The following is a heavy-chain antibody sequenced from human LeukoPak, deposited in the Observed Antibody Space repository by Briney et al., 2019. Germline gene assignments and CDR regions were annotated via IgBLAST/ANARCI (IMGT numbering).Heavy chain of an antibody. Sequence: QPGGSLRLSCAASGFTFTSYGMSWVRQAPGKGLEGVSGISGRGGSTYYADSVKGRFTISRDNSKNTLYLQMNSLGAEDTAVYYCARHLLWFGELSGGFDYWGQGTLVTVSS. CDR1: GFTFTSYG. V-gene: IGHV3-23*01. CDR3: ARHLLWFGELSGGFDY. CDR2: ISGRGGST. D-gene: IGHD3-10*01. J-gene: IGHJ4*02.